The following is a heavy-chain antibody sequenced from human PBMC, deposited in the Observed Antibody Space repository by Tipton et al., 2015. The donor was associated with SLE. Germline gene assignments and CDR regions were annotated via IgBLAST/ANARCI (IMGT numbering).Heavy chain of an antibody. CDR3: ARQPAAFDI. CDR2: IYYSGST. Sequence: LRLSCTVSGGSISSRDYHWGWIRQPPGKGLEWIGNIYYSGSTYHNPSLKSRVTISVDTSKNRFSLKLSSVTAADTAVYYCARQPAAFDIWGQGTRVTVSS. V-gene: IGHV4-39*01. J-gene: IGHJ3*02. CDR1: GGSISSRDYH.